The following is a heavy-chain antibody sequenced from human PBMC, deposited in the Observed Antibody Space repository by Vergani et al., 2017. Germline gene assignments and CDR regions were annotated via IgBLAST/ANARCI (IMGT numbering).Heavy chain of an antibody. CDR3: SRVYGYYYVSSGKGAFDI. J-gene: IGHJ3*02. CDR1: GYTFTGYY. D-gene: IGHD3-22*01. CDR2: INPNSGGT. V-gene: IGHV1-2*02. Sequence: QEQLVQSGAEVKKTGASVKVSCKAAGYTFTGYYMHWVRQAPGQGLERMGWINPNSGGTKYAQKFQGRVTMTRDTSISTAYMELSRLRADDTAVDYCSRVYGYYYVSSGKGAFDIWGQGTMVTVSS.